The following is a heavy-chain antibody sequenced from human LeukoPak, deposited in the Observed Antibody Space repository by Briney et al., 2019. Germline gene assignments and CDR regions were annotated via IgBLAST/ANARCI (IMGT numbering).Heavy chain of an antibody. CDR1: GGTFSSYA. D-gene: IGHD3-16*01. V-gene: IGHV1-69*04. Sequence: GASVKVSCKASGGTFSSYAISWVRQAPGQGLEWMGRIIPILGIANYAQKFQGRVTITADKSTSTAYMELSSLRSEDTAVYYCARTEWPGGYMDVWGKGTTVTVSS. CDR3: ARTEWPGGYMDV. CDR2: IIPILGIA. J-gene: IGHJ6*03.